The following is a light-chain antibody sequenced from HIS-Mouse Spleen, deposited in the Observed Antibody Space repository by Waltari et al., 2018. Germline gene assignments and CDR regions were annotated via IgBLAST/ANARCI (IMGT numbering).Light chain of an antibody. V-gene: IGLV2-11*01. CDR1: SSDVGGYNY. J-gene: IGLJ1*01. CDR2: DVS. Sequence: QSALTQPRSVSGSPGQSVTISCTGTSSDVGGYNYVSWYQQHPGKAPKLMICDVSKRPSGVPDRFAGSKSGNTASLTISGLQAEDEADYYCCSYAGSYRVFGTGTKVTVL. CDR3: CSYAGSYRV.